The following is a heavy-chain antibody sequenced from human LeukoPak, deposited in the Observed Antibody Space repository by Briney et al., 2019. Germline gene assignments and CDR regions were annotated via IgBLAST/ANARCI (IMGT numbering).Heavy chain of an antibody. D-gene: IGHD2-21*02. CDR3: ARHRKWTYCGGDCYPYFDY. J-gene: IGHJ4*02. Sequence: PSETLSLTCTVSGGSMSSYYWNWIRQPPGKGLEWIGYIYYSGSTNYNPSLKSRVTISVDTSKNQFSLKLSSVTAADTAVYYCARHRKWTYCGGDCYPYFDYWGQGTLVTVSS. CDR2: IYYSGST. V-gene: IGHV4-59*08. CDR1: GGSMSSYY.